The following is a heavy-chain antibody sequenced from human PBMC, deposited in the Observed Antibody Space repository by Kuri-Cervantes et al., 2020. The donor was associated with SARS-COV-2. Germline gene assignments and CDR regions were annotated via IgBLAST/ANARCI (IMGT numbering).Heavy chain of an antibody. J-gene: IGHJ6*02. V-gene: IGHV1-2*04. CDR2: INPNSGGT. CDR1: GYTFSDYY. CDR3: ARRMVRGIIQYYYYAMDV. D-gene: IGHD3-10*01. Sequence: ASVKDSCKASGYTFSDYYMYWVRQAPGQGLEWMGWINPNSGGTNYAQNFQGWVTMTRDTSISTAYMELSRLRSDDTAVYYCARRMVRGIIQYYYYAMDVWGQGTTVTVSS.